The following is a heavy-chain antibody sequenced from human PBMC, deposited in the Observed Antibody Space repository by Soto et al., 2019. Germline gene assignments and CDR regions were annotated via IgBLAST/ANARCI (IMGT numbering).Heavy chain of an antibody. D-gene: IGHD1-26*01. CDR1: GFTFSSYA. Sequence: GGSLRLSCSASGFTFSSYAMHWVRQAPGKGLEYVSAISSNGGSTYYADSVKGRFTISRDNSKNTLYLQMSSLRAEDTAVYYCVKSSIVGATTTRDYFDYWGQGTLVTVSS. CDR2: ISSNGGST. V-gene: IGHV3-64D*06. CDR3: VKSSIVGATTTRDYFDY. J-gene: IGHJ4*02.